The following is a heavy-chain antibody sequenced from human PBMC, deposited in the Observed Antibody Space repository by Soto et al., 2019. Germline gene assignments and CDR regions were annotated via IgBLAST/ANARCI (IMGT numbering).Heavy chain of an antibody. D-gene: IGHD3-3*01. J-gene: IGHJ6*02. Sequence: ASVKVSCKASGYTFTSYGISWVRQAPGQGLEWMGWISAYNGNTNYAQKLQGRVTMTTDTSTSTAYMELRSLRSDDTAVYYCARDGTYHFWSGYWSHLGYYGRDVCGQGTTVAVSS. CDR1: GYTFTSYG. CDR2: ISAYNGNT. CDR3: ARDGTYHFWSGYWSHLGYYGRDV. V-gene: IGHV1-18*04.